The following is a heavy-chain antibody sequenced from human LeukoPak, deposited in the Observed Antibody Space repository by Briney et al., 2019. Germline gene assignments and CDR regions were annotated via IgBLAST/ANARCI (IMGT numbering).Heavy chain of an antibody. CDR2: IYPDDSDT. Sequence: GESLKISCKGSGYSFTSYWIGWVRQMPGKGLEWMGIIYPDDSDTRYSPSFEGQVIISVDKSISTAYLQWSSLKASDTATYYCARHGHCTNGVCYSNYYYYMDVRGKGTTVIVSS. CDR1: GYSFTSYW. V-gene: IGHV5-51*01. CDR3: ARHGHCTNGVCYSNYYYYMDV. J-gene: IGHJ6*03. D-gene: IGHD2-8*01.